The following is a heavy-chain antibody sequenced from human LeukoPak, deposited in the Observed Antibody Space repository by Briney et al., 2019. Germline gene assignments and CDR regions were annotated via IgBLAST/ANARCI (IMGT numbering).Heavy chain of an antibody. CDR2: ISYHAINT. V-gene: IGHV3-30-3*01. Sequence: GGSLRLSCAASQFIFSTYGRAWVGQAPGKGLERVAVISYHAINTYYPASVKRPFSISRDNSKNPLYLQMISLRAEDTAVYYCARGGYYDNSGSSKSWGQGTLATVS. CDR1: QFIFSTYG. J-gene: IGHJ5*02. CDR3: ARGGYYDNSGSSKS. D-gene: IGHD3-22*01.